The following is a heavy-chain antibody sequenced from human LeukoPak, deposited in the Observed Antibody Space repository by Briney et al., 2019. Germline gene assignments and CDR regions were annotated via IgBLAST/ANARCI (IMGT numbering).Heavy chain of an antibody. D-gene: IGHD3-22*01. V-gene: IGHV4-59*01. J-gene: IGHJ3*02. CDR2: IYYSGST. CDR3: ARAMYYYDSSGYLRQRGAMLAFDI. CDR1: GGSISSYY. Sequence: PSETLSLTCTVSGGSISSYYWSWIRQPPGKGLEWIGYIYYSGSTNYNPSLKSRVTISVDTSKNQFSLKLSSVTAADTAVYYCARAMYYYDSSGYLRQRGAMLAFDIWGQGTMVTVSS.